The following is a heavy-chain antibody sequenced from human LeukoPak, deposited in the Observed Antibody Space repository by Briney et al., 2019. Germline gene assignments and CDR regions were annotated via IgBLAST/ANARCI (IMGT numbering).Heavy chain of an antibody. V-gene: IGHV4-39*01. D-gene: IGHD2-15*01. CDR3: ARSGRYCSGGSCYHKLFDY. Sequence: PSETLSLTCTVSGGSISSGSYYWSWIRQPAGKGLEWIGRIYYSGSTYYNPSLKSRVTISVDTSKNQFSLKLSSVTAADTAVYYCARSGRYCSGGSCYHKLFDYWGQGTLVTVSS. CDR1: GGSISSGSYY. J-gene: IGHJ4*02. CDR2: IYYSGST.